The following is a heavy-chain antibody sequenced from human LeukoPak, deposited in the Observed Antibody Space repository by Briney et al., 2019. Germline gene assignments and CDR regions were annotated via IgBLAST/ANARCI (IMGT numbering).Heavy chain of an antibody. CDR2: ISAYNGNT. CDR3: ARDSREWELSN. D-gene: IGHD1-26*01. Sequence: ASVKVSCKASGYTFTSYGISWVRQAPGQGLEWMGWISAYNGNTNYAQKFQGRVTMTRDTSISTAYMELSRLRSDDTAVYYCARDSREWELSNWGQGTLVTVSS. V-gene: IGHV1-18*01. J-gene: IGHJ4*02. CDR1: GYTFTSYG.